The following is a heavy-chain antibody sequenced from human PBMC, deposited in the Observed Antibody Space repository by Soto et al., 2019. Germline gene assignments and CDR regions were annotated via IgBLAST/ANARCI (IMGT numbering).Heavy chain of an antibody. CDR1: GFTFSSYA. J-gene: IGHJ6*02. D-gene: IGHD4-17*01. V-gene: IGHV3-23*01. CDR2: ISGSGGST. CDR3: AKVPYGDYAEDV. Sequence: HPGGSLRLSCAASGFTFSSYAMSWVRQAPGKGLEWVSAISGSGGSTYYADSVKGRFTISRDNSKNTLYLQMNSLRAEDTAVYYCAKVPYGDYAEDVWGQGTTVTVSS.